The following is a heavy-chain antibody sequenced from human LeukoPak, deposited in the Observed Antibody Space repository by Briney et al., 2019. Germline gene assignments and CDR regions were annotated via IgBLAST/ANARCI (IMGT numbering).Heavy chain of an antibody. D-gene: IGHD3-3*01. CDR1: GGSLSGYY. CDR2: INRSGRA. V-gene: IGHV4-34*01. CDR3: ARHKIVITMLGVHRWFDP. Sequence: PSETLSLTCAVYGGSLSGYYWSWIRQPPGKGLEWIGDINRSGRAVYNTSLKSRVIISVDTSKNQFSLKVNSVTAADTAVYYCARHKIVITMLGVHRWFDPWGQGTLVAVSS. J-gene: IGHJ5*02.